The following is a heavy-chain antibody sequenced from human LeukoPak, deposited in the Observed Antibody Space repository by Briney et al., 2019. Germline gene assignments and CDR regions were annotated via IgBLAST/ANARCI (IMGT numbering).Heavy chain of an antibody. V-gene: IGHV1-69*01. J-gene: IGHJ4*02. CDR1: GGTFSSYA. Sequence: SVKVSCKASGGTFSSYAISWVRQAPGQGLEWMGGIIPIFGTANYAQKFQGRVTITADESTGTAYMELSSLRSEDTAVYYCARDSPYYGSGSYIDWGQGTLVTVSS. CDR3: ARDSPYYGSGSYID. D-gene: IGHD3-10*01. CDR2: IIPIFGTA.